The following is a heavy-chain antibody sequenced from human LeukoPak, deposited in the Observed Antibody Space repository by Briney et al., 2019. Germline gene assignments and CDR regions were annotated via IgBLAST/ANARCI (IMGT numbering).Heavy chain of an antibody. Sequence: GGSLRLSCAASGFTVSSDYMSWVRQAPGKGLEWVSVIYSGGSTYYADSVKGRFTISRDNSKNTLSLQMNSLRLEDTAMYYRARVPGTRARGNWFDPWGQGTLVTVSS. V-gene: IGHV3-53*05. D-gene: IGHD6-6*01. CDR1: GFTVSSDY. CDR2: IYSGGST. J-gene: IGHJ5*02. CDR3: ARVPGTRARGNWFDP.